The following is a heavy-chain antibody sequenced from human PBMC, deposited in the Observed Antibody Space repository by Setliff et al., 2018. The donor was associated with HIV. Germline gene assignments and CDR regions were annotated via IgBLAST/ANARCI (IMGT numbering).Heavy chain of an antibody. J-gene: IGHJ3*02. Sequence: PSETLSLTCTVSGDFVSSRSYYWSWIRQPPGKGLEWIGYIYYSGSTNYNPSLKSRVTISADKSISTAYLQWSSLKASDTAMYYCARRQTMATHGAFDIWGQGTMVTVS. CDR3: ARRQTMATHGAFDI. CDR2: IYYSGST. D-gene: IGHD3-3*01. V-gene: IGHV4-61*01. CDR1: GDFVSSRSYY.